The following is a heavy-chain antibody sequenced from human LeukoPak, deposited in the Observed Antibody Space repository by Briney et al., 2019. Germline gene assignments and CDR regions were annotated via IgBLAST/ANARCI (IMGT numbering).Heavy chain of an antibody. J-gene: IGHJ5*02. D-gene: IGHD3-22*01. CDR1: GGSISSGGHY. Sequence: SETLSLTCTVSGGSISSGGHYWTWIRQHPGKGLEWIPYTHYSGTIYYNPSLKSRVNISLDTSKNQFSLKLSSVTAADTAVYYCARYYFDGSGYSNWFDPWGQGTLVTVSS. V-gene: IGHV4-31*03. CDR3: ARYYFDGSGYSNWFDP. CDR2: THYSGTI.